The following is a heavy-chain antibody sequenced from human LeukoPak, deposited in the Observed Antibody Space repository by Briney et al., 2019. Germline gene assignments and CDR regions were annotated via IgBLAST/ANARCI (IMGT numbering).Heavy chain of an antibody. J-gene: IGHJ4*02. CDR2: ISGSGGST. Sequence: GGSLRLSCAASGFTFSSYAMSWVRQAPGKGLEWVSAISGSGGSTYYADSVKGRFTISRDNSKNTLYLQMNSLRAEDTAVYYCAKDKGNRSGWYYLDYWGQGTLVTVSS. CDR3: AKDKGNRSGWYYLDY. CDR1: GFTFSSYA. D-gene: IGHD6-19*01. V-gene: IGHV3-23*01.